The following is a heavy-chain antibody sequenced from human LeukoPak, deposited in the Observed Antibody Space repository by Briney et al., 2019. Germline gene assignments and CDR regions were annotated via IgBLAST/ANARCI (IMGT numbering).Heavy chain of an antibody. CDR1: GFTFSSYA. CDR3: AKDIFGQIDAFDI. D-gene: IGHD3-3*01. Sequence: GGSLRLSCAASGFTFSSYAMSWVRQAPGKELEWVSAISGSGGSTYYADSVKGRFTISRDNSKNTLYLQMNSLRAEDTAVYYCAKDIFGQIDAFDIWGQGTMVTVSS. V-gene: IGHV3-23*01. J-gene: IGHJ3*02. CDR2: ISGSGGST.